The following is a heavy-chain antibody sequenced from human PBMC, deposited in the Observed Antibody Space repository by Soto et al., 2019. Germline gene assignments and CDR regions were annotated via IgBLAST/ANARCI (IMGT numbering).Heavy chain of an antibody. CDR2: VYSTRNT. Sequence: SETPVLTCSISGGSISSNFYWGWIRQPPEKGLEWIGSVYSTRNTYYNPSLKSRVSISVDTTKNKFSLKLSSVTAADKAIYHCTRLSFDNSGYNYWGQGPLVTGS. V-gene: IGHV4-39*01. J-gene: IGHJ4*02. CDR3: TRLSFDNSGYNY. D-gene: IGHD3-22*01. CDR1: GGSISSNFY.